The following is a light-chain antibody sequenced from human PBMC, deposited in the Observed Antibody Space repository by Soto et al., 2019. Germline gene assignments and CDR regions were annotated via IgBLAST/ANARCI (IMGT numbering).Light chain of an antibody. CDR3: AAWDDSLNGLL. CDR2: SNN. J-gene: IGLJ2*01. V-gene: IGLV1-44*01. CDR1: NSNIGSNT. Sequence: QSVLTQPPSASGTPGQRVTISCSGSNSNIGSNTVNWYQQLPGTAPKLLIDSNNQRPSGVPDRFSGSKSGTSASLAISGLQSEDEADYYCAAWDDSLNGLLFGGGTKVTVL.